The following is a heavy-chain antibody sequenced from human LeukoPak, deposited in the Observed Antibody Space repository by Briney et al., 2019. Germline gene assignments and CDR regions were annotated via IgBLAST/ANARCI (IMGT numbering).Heavy chain of an antibody. CDR1: GFTFSSYA. D-gene: IGHD3-10*01. V-gene: IGHV3-23*01. CDR2: ISGSGGST. CDR3: AKRAPRDGSGSYFPRNYNWFDP. Sequence: GGSLRLSCAASGFTFSSYAMSWVRQAPGKGLEWVSAISGSGGSTYYADSVKGRFTISRDNSKNTLYLQMNSLRAEDTAVYYCAKRAPRDGSGSYFPRNYNWFDPWGQGTLVTVSS. J-gene: IGHJ5*02.